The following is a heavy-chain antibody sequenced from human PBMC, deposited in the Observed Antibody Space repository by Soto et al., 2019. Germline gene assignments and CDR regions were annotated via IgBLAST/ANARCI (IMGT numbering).Heavy chain of an antibody. CDR1: GFTFSSYG. D-gene: IGHD2-2*01. Sequence: GGSLRLSCAASGFTFSSYGMHWVRQAPGKGLEWVAVISYDGSNKYYADSVKGRFTISRDNSKNTLYLQMNSLRAEDTAVYYCAKSGGGYCSSTSCLNWFDPWGQGTLVTVSS. J-gene: IGHJ5*02. CDR2: ISYDGSNK. CDR3: AKSGGGYCSSTSCLNWFDP. V-gene: IGHV3-30*18.